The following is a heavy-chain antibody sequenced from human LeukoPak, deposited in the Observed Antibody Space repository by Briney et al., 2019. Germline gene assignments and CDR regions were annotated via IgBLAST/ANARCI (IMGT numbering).Heavy chain of an antibody. CDR1: GGSISSGSYY. V-gene: IGHV4-61*02. CDR3: AKDAAAISLWNY. Sequence: SETLSLTCTVSGGSISSGSYYWSWIRQPAGKGLEWIGRIYTSGSTNYNPSLKSRVTISVDTSKNQFSLKLSSVTAADTAVYYCAKDAAAISLWNYWGQGTLVTVSS. J-gene: IGHJ4*02. D-gene: IGHD3-3*02. CDR2: IYTSGST.